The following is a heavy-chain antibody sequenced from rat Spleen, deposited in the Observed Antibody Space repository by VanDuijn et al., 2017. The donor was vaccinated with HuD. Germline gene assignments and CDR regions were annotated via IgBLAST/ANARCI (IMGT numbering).Heavy chain of an antibody. CDR3: TGPFDY. CDR1: GFTFNNYW. Sequence: EVQLVESGGGLVQPGRSLKLSCVASGFTFNNYWMTWIRQAPGKGLEWVAYISYDGGSIYYRDSVKGRFTISRDNAKSTLYLQMNSLRSEDTATYYCTGPFDYWGQGVMVTVSS. V-gene: IGHV5-31*01. CDR2: ISYDGGSI. J-gene: IGHJ2*01.